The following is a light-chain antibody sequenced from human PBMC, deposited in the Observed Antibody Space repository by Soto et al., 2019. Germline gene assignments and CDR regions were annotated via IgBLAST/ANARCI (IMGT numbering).Light chain of an antibody. Sequence: QSALTQPASVSGSPGQSITISCTGTSSDVGGYNYVSWYLLHPGKAPKLIIYYVSDRPSGISNRFSGSKSGYTASLTISGLQAEDEGDYYCGAYRSSSTVIFGVGTKLTV. CDR2: YVS. CDR3: GAYRSSSTVI. J-gene: IGLJ2*01. V-gene: IGLV2-14*01. CDR1: SSDVGGYNY.